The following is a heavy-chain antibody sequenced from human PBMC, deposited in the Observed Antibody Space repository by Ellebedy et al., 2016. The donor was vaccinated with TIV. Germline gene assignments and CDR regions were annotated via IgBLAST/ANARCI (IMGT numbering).Heavy chain of an antibody. D-gene: IGHD7-27*01. CDR1: GYSFTNYW. CDR2: ISPGDSDT. J-gene: IGHJ4*02. Sequence: GESLKISXTASGYSFTNYWIGCVRHLPGKGLECMGIISPGDSDTRYSPSFQGQVTISVDKSVSTAYLQWSSLKASDTAKYYCARHELGSNAAFDYWGQGTLVTVSS. CDR3: ARHELGSNAAFDY. V-gene: IGHV5-51*01.